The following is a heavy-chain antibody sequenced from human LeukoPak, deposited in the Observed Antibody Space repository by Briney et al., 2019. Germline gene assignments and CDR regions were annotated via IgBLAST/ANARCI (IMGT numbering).Heavy chain of an antibody. CDR2: INHSGST. Sequence: SETLSLTCAVYGGSFSGYYWSWIRQPPGKGLEWIEEINHSGSTNYNPSLKSRVTISVDTSKNQFSLKLSSVTAADTAVYYCARHPYGDYVNWFDPWGQGTLVTVSS. J-gene: IGHJ5*02. D-gene: IGHD4-17*01. CDR1: GGSFSGYY. CDR3: ARHPYGDYVNWFDP. V-gene: IGHV4-34*01.